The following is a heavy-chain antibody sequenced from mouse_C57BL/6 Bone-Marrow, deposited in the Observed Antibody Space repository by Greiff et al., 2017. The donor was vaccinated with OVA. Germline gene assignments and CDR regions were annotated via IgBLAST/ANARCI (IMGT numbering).Heavy chain of an antibody. CDR3: ARDRGFYDVAY. Sequence: EVHLVESGPGLVKPSQSLSLTCSVTGYSITSGYYWNWIRQFPGNKLEWMGYISYDGSNNYNPSLKNRISITRDTSKNQFFLKLNSVTTEDTATYYCARDRGFYDVAYWGQGTLVTVSA. CDR2: ISYDGSN. J-gene: IGHJ3*01. CDR1: GYSITSGYY. V-gene: IGHV3-6*01. D-gene: IGHD2-12*01.